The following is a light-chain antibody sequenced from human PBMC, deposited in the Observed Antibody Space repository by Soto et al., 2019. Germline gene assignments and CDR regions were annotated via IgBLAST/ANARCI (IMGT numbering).Light chain of an antibody. CDR2: AAS. CDR1: ETIASY. Sequence: DIQMTQSPSSLSASVGDRVTITCRASETIASYLNWYQQRPGKAPKLLIYAASSLQRGVPSRFGGSGSGTDFTLTITSLRPEDFATYYCQQTYNPPRTFGQGTRL. V-gene: IGKV1-39*01. CDR3: QQTYNPPRT. J-gene: IGKJ1*01.